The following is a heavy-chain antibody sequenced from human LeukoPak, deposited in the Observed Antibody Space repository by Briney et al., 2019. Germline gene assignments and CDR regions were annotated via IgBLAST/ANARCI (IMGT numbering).Heavy chain of an antibody. CDR3: AKGYDFWSGYLDY. CDR1: GFTFDDYA. D-gene: IGHD3-3*01. Sequence: PGRSLRLSCVASGFTFDDYAMHWVRHAPGKGLEWVSGISWNSGSIGYADSVKGRFTISRDNAKNSLYLQMNSLRAEDTALYYCAKGYDFWSGYLDYWGQGTLVTVSS. J-gene: IGHJ4*02. V-gene: IGHV3-9*01. CDR2: ISWNSGSI.